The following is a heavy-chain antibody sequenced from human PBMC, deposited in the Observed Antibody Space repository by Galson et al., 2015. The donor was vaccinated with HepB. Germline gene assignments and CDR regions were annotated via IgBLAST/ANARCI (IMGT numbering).Heavy chain of an antibody. CDR3: ARVGFWSGYYYFDY. D-gene: IGHD3-3*01. Sequence: ETLSLTCAVYGGSFSGYYWSWIRQPPGKGLEWIGEINHSGSTNYNPSLKSRVTISVDTSKNQFSLKLSSVTAADTAVYYCARVGFWSGYYYFDYWGQGTLVTVSS. J-gene: IGHJ4*02. CDR2: INHSGST. V-gene: IGHV4-34*01. CDR1: GGSFSGYY.